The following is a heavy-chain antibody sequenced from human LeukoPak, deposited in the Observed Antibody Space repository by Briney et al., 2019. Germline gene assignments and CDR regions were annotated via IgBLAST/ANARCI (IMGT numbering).Heavy chain of an antibody. CDR2: IIPIFGTA. V-gene: IGHV1-69*06. CDR1: GGTFSSYA. J-gene: IGHJ6*03. D-gene: IGHD6-13*01. CDR3: AKDGVAAVLSHYYYMDV. Sequence: ASVNVSCKASGGTFSSYAISWLRQAPGQGLEWMGGIIPIFGTANYAQKFQGRVTITADKSTSTAYMELSSLRSEDTAVYYCAKDGVAAVLSHYYYMDVWGKGTTVTVSS.